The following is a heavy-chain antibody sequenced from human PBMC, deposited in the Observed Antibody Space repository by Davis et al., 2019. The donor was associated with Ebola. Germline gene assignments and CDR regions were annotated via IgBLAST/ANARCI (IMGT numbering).Heavy chain of an antibody. Sequence: GESLKISCAASGFTFRLYVMHWVRQAPGKGLEWVSVTSYAGSNEDYVDSVKGRFTISRDNSKNKVYLQMNSLRPDDTAVYYCARELVSDGWSRGAFDIWGQGTMVTVSS. CDR2: TSYAGSNE. CDR1: GFTFRLYV. CDR3: ARELVSDGWSRGAFDI. J-gene: IGHJ3*02. D-gene: IGHD6-19*01. V-gene: IGHV3-30-3*01.